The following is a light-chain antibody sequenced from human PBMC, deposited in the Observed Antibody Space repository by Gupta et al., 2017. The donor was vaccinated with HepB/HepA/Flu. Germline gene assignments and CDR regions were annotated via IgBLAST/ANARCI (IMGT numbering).Light chain of an antibody. CDR1: EDITGY. CDR2: ETS. J-gene: IGKJ4*01. V-gene: IGKV1-27*01. Sequence: DMQMTQSPSPLTASVGDRVTITCRADEDITGYLAWYQQKSGKGPKLLIYETSILQPGVSSRFRGSGSGTDFTLTISNLQPEDVATSYCQKYNRDPHAFGGGTKVEIK. CDR3: QKYNRDPHA.